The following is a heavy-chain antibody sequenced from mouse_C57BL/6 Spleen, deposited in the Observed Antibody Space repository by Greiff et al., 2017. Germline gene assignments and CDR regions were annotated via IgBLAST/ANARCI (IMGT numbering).Heavy chain of an antibody. V-gene: IGHV1-69*01. CDR1: GYTFTSYW. J-gene: IGHJ2*01. CDR2: IDPSDSYT. Sequence: QVQLKQPGAELVMPGASVKLSCKASGYTFTSYWMHWVKQRPGQGLEWIGEIDPSDSYTNYNQKFKGKSTLTVDKSSSTAYMQLSSLTSEDSAVYYCARSYGSSYGYWGQGTTLTVSS. CDR3: ARSYGSSYGY. D-gene: IGHD1-1*01.